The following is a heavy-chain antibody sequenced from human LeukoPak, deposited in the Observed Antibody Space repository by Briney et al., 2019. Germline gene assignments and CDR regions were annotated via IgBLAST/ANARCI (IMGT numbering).Heavy chain of an antibody. J-gene: IGHJ4*02. D-gene: IGHD3-3*01. Sequence: GGSLRLSCAASGFTFSNAWMSWVRQAPGKGLEWVGRIKSKTDGGTTDYAAPVKGRFTISRDDSKNTLYLQMNSLKTEDTAAYYCTTDPNYDFLSGYYEWGQGTLVTVSS. CDR1: GFTFSNAW. CDR2: IKSKTDGGTT. V-gene: IGHV3-15*01. CDR3: TTDPNYDFLSGYYE.